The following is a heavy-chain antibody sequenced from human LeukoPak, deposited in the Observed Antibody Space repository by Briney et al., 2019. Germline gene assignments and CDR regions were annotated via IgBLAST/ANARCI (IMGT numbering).Heavy chain of an antibody. Sequence: RAGGSLRLSCAASGFSFISYGMHWVRQAPGKGLEWVGVISDDGRSKDYADSVKGRFTISRDNSKDTLYLQMNSLRAEDTAVYYCAKRPSDYGDYVSYFDYWGQGTLVTVST. CDR3: AKRPSDYGDYVSYFDY. D-gene: IGHD4-17*01. J-gene: IGHJ4*02. V-gene: IGHV3-30*18. CDR2: ISDDGRSK. CDR1: GFSFISYG.